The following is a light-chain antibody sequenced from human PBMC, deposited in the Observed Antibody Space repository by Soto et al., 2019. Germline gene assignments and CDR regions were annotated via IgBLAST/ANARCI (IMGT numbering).Light chain of an antibody. CDR1: HRISRW. CDR2: KAS. J-gene: IGKJ1*01. V-gene: IGKV1-5*03. Sequence: DIQMTQSPSTMSASVGDRVTITCRASHRISRWSAWYQQKAGKAPKALIYKASSLESGVPSRFSGSGSGTELTLTISSLQPDDFATYYCQQYNGYPWTFGQGTKVEIK. CDR3: QQYNGYPWT.